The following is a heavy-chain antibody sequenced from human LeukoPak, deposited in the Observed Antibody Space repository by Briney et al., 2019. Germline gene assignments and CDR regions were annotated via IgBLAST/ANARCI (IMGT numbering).Heavy chain of an antibody. CDR3: AREGQQRPLDY. Sequence: SSETLSLTCTVSGGSISGYYWSWIRQPARQGLEWIGRISTSGSTHCSPSLKSRVTMSVDTSRNQFSLNLSSVAAADTAVYYCAREGQQRPLDYWGQGTLVTVSS. V-gene: IGHV4-4*07. J-gene: IGHJ4*02. D-gene: IGHD6-25*01. CDR2: ISTSGST. CDR1: GGSISGYY.